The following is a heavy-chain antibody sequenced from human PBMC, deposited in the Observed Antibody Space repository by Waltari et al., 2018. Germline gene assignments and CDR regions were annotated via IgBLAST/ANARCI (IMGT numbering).Heavy chain of an antibody. D-gene: IGHD3-9*01. V-gene: IGHV3-30*01. Sequence: QVQLVESGGGVVQPGRSLRISSAASGFTFSSYAMHWVRQAPGKGLEWVAVISYDGSNKYYADSVKGRFTISRDNSKNTLYLQMNSLRAEDTAVYYCARPDYDILGFDPWGQGTLVTVSS. CDR3: ARPDYDILGFDP. J-gene: IGHJ5*02. CDR2: ISYDGSNK. CDR1: GFTFSSYA.